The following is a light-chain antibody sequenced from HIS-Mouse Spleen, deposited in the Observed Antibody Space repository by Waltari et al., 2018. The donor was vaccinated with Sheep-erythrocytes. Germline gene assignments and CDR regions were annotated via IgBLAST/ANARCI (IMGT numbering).Light chain of an antibody. CDR3: SSYTSSSTLGV. Sequence: QSALTQPASVSGSPGQSITISCTGTISDVGCYNYVSWYQQHPGKAPKLMIYEVSNRPSGVSNRFSGSKSGNTASLTISGLQAEDEADYYCSSYTSSSTLGVFGGGTKLTVL. CDR2: EVS. V-gene: IGLV2-14*01. CDR1: ISDVGCYNY. J-gene: IGLJ3*02.